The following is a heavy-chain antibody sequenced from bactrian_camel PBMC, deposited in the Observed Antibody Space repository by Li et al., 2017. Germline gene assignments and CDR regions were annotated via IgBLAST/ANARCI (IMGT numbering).Heavy chain of an antibody. Sequence: HVQLVESGGGLVQPGGSPRLSCAASGFTFSSYWIHWIRQAPGKGLEWVSGLGYGGRIAYYAGSVKGRFTISRDNARNTVYLQMDNLNSDDTALYYCVGDAWTWWGQGTQVTVS. CDR2: LGYGGRIA. CDR3: VGDAWTW. J-gene: IGHJ4*01. V-gene: IGHV3S1*01. D-gene: IGHD1*01. CDR1: GFTFSSYW.